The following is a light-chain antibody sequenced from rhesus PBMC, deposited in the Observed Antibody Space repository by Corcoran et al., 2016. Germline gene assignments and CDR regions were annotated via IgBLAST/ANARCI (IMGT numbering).Light chain of an antibody. V-gene: IGKV1-66*01. Sequence: DIQMTQSPSSLSASVGDIVTITCRASQGSNNNLTWYQQKTGKAPNPLVYYASTLETGVPPRFSGGGSGTNYTLPVSDLHHEDITTCYCQQYNDSPFTFGPETKLDIK. CDR2: YAS. CDR1: QGSNNN. J-gene: IGKJ3*01. CDR3: QQYNDSPFT.